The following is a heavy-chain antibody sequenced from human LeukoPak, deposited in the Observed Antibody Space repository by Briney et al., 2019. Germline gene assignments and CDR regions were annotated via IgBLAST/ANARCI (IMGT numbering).Heavy chain of an antibody. CDR1: GYTLTELS. J-gene: IGHJ3*02. CDR2: IIPIFGTA. V-gene: IGHV1-69*13. CDR3: AREESSGWYLAFDI. D-gene: IGHD6-19*01. Sequence: GASVKVSCKVSGYTLTELSMHWVRQAPGQGLEWMGGIIPIFGTANYAQKFQGRVTITADESTSTAYMELSSLRSEDTAVYYCAREESSGWYLAFDIWGQGTMVTVSS.